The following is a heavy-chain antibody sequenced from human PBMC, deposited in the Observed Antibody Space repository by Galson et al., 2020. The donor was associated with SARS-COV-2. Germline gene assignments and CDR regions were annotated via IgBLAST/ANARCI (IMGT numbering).Heavy chain of an antibody. CDR2: IWYDGSNK. CDR1: GFTFSSYG. D-gene: IGHD1-26*01. Sequence: GGSLRLSCAASGFTFSSYGMHWVRQAPGQGLEWVAVIWYDGSNKYYADSVKGRFTISRDNSKNTLYLQMNSLRAEDTAVYFCAREGAVGATTGLDYWGQGTLVTVSS. V-gene: IGHV3-33*01. CDR3: AREGAVGATTGLDY. J-gene: IGHJ4*02.